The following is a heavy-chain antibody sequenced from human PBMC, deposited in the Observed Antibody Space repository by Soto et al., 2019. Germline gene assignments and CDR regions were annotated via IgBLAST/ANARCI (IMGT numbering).Heavy chain of an antibody. J-gene: IGHJ6*03. V-gene: IGHV3-48*01. CDR1: GFTFSSYS. CDR3: ARTSIEARPLYYYYMDV. D-gene: IGHD6-6*01. CDR2: ISSSSSTI. Sequence: GGSLRLSCAASGFTFSSYSMNWVRQAPGKGLEGVSYISSSSSTIYYADSVKGRFTISRDNAKNSLYLQMNSLRAEDTAVYYCARTSIEARPLYYYYMDVWGKGTTVTVSS.